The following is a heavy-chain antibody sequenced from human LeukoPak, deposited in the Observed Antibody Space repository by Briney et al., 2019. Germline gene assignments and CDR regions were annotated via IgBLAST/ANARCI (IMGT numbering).Heavy chain of an antibody. CDR1: GGSISSYY. J-gene: IGHJ4*02. V-gene: IGHV4-4*07. D-gene: IGHD6-19*01. Sequence: SETLSFTCTVSGGSISSYYWSWIRQPAGKGLEWIGRIYTSGSTNYNPSLKSRVTMSVDTSKNQFSLKLSSVTAADTAVYYCARGPTGDSSGWSDFDYWGQGTLVTVSS. CDR2: IYTSGST. CDR3: ARGPTGDSSGWSDFDY.